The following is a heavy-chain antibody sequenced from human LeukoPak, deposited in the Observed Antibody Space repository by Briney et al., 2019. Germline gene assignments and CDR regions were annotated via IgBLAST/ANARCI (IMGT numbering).Heavy chain of an antibody. V-gene: IGHV3-9*01. D-gene: IGHD6-13*01. J-gene: IGHJ2*01. CDR3: AKGGAAAGNYWYFDL. Sequence: GRSLRLSCAASGFTFDDYGMHWVRQAPGKGLEWVSGISWNRGSIGYADSVKGRFTISRDTAKNSLYLQMNSLRPEDTALYYCAKGGAAAGNYWYFDLWGRGTLVTVSS. CDR2: ISWNRGSI. CDR1: GFTFDDYG.